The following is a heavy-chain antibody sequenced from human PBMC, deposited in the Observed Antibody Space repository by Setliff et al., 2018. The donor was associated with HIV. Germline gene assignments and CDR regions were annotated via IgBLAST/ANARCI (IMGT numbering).Heavy chain of an antibody. CDR1: GYTFMDYY. V-gene: IGHV1-2*02. D-gene: IGHD6-13*01. CDR2: INPHNGGT. J-gene: IGHJ6*03. Sequence: CKASGYTFMDYYVHWVRQAPGQGLEWMGWINPHNGGTHYAQRFEGRVTMTRDTSIATGYMELRSLTSDDTAVYYCARATPSIVAAGDYYHFYMDVWGKGSMVTVSS. CDR3: ARATPSIVAAGDYYHFYMDV.